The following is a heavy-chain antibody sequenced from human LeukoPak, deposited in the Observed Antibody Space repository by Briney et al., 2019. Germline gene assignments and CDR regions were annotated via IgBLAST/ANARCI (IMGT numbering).Heavy chain of an antibody. D-gene: IGHD3-10*01. V-gene: IGHV4-34*01. CDR2: INESGST. CDR3: ARANGVYGSGNPYYYYGMDV. J-gene: IGHJ6*02. Sequence: SETLSLTCAIYGDSVGRNYWNWIRQAPRKGLDWIGEINESGSTNYNPALKSRVTISVDTSKNQFSLKLSSVTAADTAVYYCARANGVYGSGNPYYYYGMDVWGQGTTVTVSS. CDR1: GDSVGRNY.